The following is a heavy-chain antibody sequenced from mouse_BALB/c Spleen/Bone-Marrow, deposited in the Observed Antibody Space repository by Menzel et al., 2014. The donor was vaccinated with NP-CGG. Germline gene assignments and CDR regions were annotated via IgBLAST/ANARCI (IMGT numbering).Heavy chain of an antibody. CDR2: ISNGGGST. CDR3: ARGLRGYAMDY. CDR1: GFTFSSYT. J-gene: IGHJ4*01. D-gene: IGHD2-4*01. Sequence: EVQLVESGGGLVQPGGSLKLSCAASGFTFSSYTMSWVRQSPEKRLEWVAYISNGGGSTYYPDTVKGRFTISRDNAKNTLYLQMSSLKSDDTAMYYCARGLRGYAMDYWSQGTSGTGSS. V-gene: IGHV5-12-2*01.